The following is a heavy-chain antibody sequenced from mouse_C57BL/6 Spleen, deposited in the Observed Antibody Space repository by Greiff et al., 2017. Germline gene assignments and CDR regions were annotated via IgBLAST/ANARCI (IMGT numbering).Heavy chain of an antibody. J-gene: IGHJ2*01. V-gene: IGHV1-59*01. CDR2: IDPSDSYT. D-gene: IGHD1-1*01. CDR1: GYTFTSYW. CDR3: ARFGDDYGSSPFDY. Sequence: QVQLQQPGAELVRPGTSVKLSCKASGYTFTSYWMHWVKQRPGQGLEWIGVIDPSDSYTNYNQKFKGKATLTVDTSSSTAYMQLSSLTSEDSAVYYCARFGDDYGSSPFDYWGQGTTLTVSS.